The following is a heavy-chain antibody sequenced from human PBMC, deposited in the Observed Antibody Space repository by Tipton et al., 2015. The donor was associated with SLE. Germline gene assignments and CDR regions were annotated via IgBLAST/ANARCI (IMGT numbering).Heavy chain of an antibody. J-gene: IGHJ5*02. CDR1: GGSITNHY. CDR2: IHYSGTT. V-gene: IGHV4-59*11. CDR3: ARDPYSTPTGAFEP. D-gene: IGHD6-13*01. Sequence: TLSLTCTVSGGSITNHYWNWIRQPPGKGLEWIGYIHYSGTTHDNPSLKSRVTMSVDMSKNQFSLRLTSVTAADTAVYYCARDPYSTPTGAFEPWGQGTLVTVSS.